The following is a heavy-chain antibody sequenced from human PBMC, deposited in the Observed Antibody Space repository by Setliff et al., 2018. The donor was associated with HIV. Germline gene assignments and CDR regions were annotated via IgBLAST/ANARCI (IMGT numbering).Heavy chain of an antibody. Sequence: SETLSLTCTVSGGSIINYLWHWFRQPPGKGLEWIGYIYSTGRNDYNPSLYSRLTISVDTSKNQVSLNLTSVTTADTAVYYCARELYGGNSRPFDYWGQGALVTVSS. CDR3: ARELYGGNSRPFDY. CDR1: GGSIINYL. V-gene: IGHV4-59*01. CDR2: IYSTGRN. D-gene: IGHD2-21*02. J-gene: IGHJ4*02.